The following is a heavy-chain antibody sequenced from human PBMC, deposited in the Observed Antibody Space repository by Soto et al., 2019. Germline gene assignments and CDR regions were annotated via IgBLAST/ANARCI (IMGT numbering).Heavy chain of an antibody. CDR3: VRDDMHYYAVGYYKN. CDR1: GFIFSDYW. D-gene: IGHD3-10*01. Sequence: GGSLRLSCAASGFIFSDYWVTWVRQAPGEGLEWVANINTDGSEKYYVDSVKGRFTISRDNAKNSLFLQMNNLRDEDTAVYYCVRDDMHYYAVGYYKNWGQGTLFTVSS. V-gene: IGHV3-7*01. CDR2: INTDGSEK. J-gene: IGHJ4*01.